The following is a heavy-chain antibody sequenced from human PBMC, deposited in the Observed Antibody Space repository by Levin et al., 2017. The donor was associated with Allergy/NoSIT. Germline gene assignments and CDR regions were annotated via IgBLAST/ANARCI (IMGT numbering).Heavy chain of an antibody. J-gene: IGHJ3*02. CDR2: IYYSGST. CDR3: ARVKGDAAFDI. CDR1: GGSISSYY. Sequence: GSLRLSCTVSGGSISSYYWSWIRQPPGKGLEWIGYIYYSGSTNYNPSLKSRVTISVDTSKNQFSLKLSSVTAADTAVYYCARVKGDAAFDIWGQGTMVTVSS. D-gene: IGHD2-21*02. V-gene: IGHV4-59*01.